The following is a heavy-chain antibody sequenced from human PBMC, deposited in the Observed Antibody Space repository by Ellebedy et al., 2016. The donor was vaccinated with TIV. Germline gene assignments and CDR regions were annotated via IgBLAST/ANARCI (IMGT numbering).Heavy chain of an antibody. CDR3: AILRFGQLGLNGMDV. V-gene: IGHV1-8*01. Sequence: ASVQVSCXASGYTFIGYDSLWVRRPTREELRWMGGISPNSDNTDSAQKFQGRLSMTSSTTINTAYMEQSDLISADTAVYYCAILRFGQLGLNGMDVWGQGTPVTVSS. CDR2: ISPNSDNT. D-gene: IGHD3-10*01. CDR1: GYTFIGYD. J-gene: IGHJ6*02.